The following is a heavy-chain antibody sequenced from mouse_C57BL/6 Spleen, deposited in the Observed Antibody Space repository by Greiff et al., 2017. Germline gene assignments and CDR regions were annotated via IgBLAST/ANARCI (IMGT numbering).Heavy chain of an antibody. CDR2: IYPGDGDT. Sequence: VKVVESGAELVKPGASVKISCKASGYAFSSYWMNWVKQRPGQGLEWIGQIYPGDGDTNYNGKFKGKATLTADKSSSTAYMQLSSLTSEDSAVYFCARTGSYYGLYFDYWGQGTTLTVSS. CDR3: ARTGSYYGLYFDY. V-gene: IGHV1-80*01. CDR1: GYAFSSYW. J-gene: IGHJ2*01. D-gene: IGHD1-2*01.